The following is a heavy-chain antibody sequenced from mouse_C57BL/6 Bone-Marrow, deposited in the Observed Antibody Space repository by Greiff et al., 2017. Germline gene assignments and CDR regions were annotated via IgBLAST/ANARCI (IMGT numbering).Heavy chain of an antibody. CDR1: GFTFSDYY. CDR3: ARETFDGGFAH. CDR2: INYDGSST. V-gene: IGHV5-16*01. Sequence: EVNVVESEGGLVQPGSSMKLSCTASGFTFSDYYMAWVRQVPEKGLEWVANINYDGSSTYYLDSLKSRFIISRDNAKNILYLQMSSLKSEDTATYYCARETFDGGFAHWGQGTLVTVSA. J-gene: IGHJ3*01.